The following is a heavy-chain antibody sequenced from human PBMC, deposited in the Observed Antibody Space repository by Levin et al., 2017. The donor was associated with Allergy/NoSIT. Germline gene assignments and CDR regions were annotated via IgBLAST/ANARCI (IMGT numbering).Heavy chain of an antibody. J-gene: IGHJ6*02. CDR1: GYTFTSYD. V-gene: IGHV1-8*01. CDR2: MNPNSGNT. CDR3: AREITYYYGSGSYPGNYYYGMDV. D-gene: IGHD3-10*01. Sequence: GASVKVSCKASGYTFTSYDINWVRQATGQGLEWMGWMNPNSGNTGYAQKFQGRVTMTRNTSISTAYMELSSLRSEDTAVYYCAREITYYYGSGSYPGNYYYGMDVWGQGTTVTVSS.